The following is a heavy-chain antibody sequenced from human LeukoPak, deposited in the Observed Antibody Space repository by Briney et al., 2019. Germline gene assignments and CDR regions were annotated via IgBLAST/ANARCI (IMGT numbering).Heavy chain of an antibody. J-gene: IGHJ4*02. CDR2: INHSGST. D-gene: IGHD6-6*01. CDR1: GGSFSGYY. Sequence: SETLSLTCAVYGGSFSGYYWSWIRQPPGKGLEWIGEINHSGSTNYNPSLKSRVTMSVDTSKNQFSLKLSSVTAADTAVYYCARAKYSSSSEFDYWGQGTLVTVSS. V-gene: IGHV4-34*01. CDR3: ARAKYSSSSEFDY.